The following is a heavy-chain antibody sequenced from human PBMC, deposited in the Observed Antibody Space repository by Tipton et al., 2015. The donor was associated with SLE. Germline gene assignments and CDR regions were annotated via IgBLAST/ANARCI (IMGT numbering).Heavy chain of an antibody. V-gene: IGHV4-34*01. CDR3: ARDWAYSSGWAFDY. Sequence: TLSLTCAVYGGSFSGYYYSWIRQAPGRGLEWIGEINHGGTTNYNPSLKSRVIISVDTSKNQYSLKLNSVTAADTAVYYCARDWAYSSGWAFDYWGQGTLVIVSS. D-gene: IGHD6-25*01. J-gene: IGHJ4*02. CDR2: INHGGTT. CDR1: GGSFSGYY.